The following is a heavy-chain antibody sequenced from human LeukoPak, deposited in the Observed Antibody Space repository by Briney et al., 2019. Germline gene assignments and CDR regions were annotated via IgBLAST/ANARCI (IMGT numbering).Heavy chain of an antibody. V-gene: IGHV1-18*04. CDR1: GYTFTSYA. J-gene: IGHJ4*02. CDR3: ARGGGSGSYYNPFGYYFDY. CDR2: ISAYNGNT. D-gene: IGHD3-10*01. Sequence: ASVKVCCKASGYTFTSYAISWVRQAPGQGLEWMGWISAYNGNTNYAQKLQGRVTMTTDTSTSTAYMELRSLRSDDTAVYYCARGGGSGSYYNPFGYYFDYWGQGTLVTVSS.